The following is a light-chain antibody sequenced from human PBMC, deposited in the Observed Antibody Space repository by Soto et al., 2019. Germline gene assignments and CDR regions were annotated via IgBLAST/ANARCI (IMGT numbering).Light chain of an antibody. CDR1: SSNIGAGHD. Sequence: QSVLTQPPSVSGAPGQRVTISCTGSSSNIGAGHDVHWYQQLPGAAPKLLIYGNSNRPSGVPDRFSGSRSGTSASLAITGLQPEDEADYYCQSYDTPVYVFGGGTKVTVL. CDR3: QSYDTPVYV. J-gene: IGLJ1*01. CDR2: GNS. V-gene: IGLV1-40*01.